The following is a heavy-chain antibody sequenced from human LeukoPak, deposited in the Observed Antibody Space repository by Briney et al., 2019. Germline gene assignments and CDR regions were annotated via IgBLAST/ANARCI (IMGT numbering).Heavy chain of an antibody. CDR2: INHSGST. CDR1: GGSFSGYY. CDR3: ARGPFFQH. Sequence: SETLSLACAVYGGSFSGYYWSWIRQPPGKGLEWIGEINHSGSTNYNPSLKSRVTISVDTSKNQFSLKLSSVTAADTAVYYCARGPFFQHWGQGTLVTVSS. J-gene: IGHJ1*01. V-gene: IGHV4-34*01.